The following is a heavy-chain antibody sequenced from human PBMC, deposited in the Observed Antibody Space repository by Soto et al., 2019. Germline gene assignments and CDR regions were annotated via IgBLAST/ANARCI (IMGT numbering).Heavy chain of an antibody. CDR3: ARDADVNSHYSKFQY. CDR2: IWYDVTRK. CDR1: GFSFTGFG. D-gene: IGHD2-15*01. J-gene: IGHJ4*02. V-gene: IGHV3-33*01. Sequence: QVQLVESGGGVVQPGRSLRLSCAASGFSFTGFGMHWVRQAPGKGLEWVAVIWYDVTRKYYADSVKGRFTISRDTSANTLYLQMNSLGAEDTAVYFCARDADVNSHYSKFQYWGQGTLVTVSS.